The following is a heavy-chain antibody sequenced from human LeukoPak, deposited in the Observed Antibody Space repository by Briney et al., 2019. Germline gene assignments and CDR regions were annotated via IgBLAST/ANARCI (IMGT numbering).Heavy chain of an antibody. CDR2: IRYDGSNK. J-gene: IGHJ4*02. Sequence: PGGSLRLSCAASGFTFSSYGMHWVRQAPGKGLEWVAFIRYDGSNKYYADSVKGRFTISRDNSKNTLYLQMNSLGAEDTAVYYCAKSSVGAIADYFDYWGQGTLVTVSS. V-gene: IGHV3-30*02. D-gene: IGHD1-26*01. CDR1: GFTFSSYG. CDR3: AKSSVGAIADYFDY.